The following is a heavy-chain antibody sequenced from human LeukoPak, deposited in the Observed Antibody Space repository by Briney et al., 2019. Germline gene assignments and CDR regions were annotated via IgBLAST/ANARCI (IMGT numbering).Heavy chain of an antibody. Sequence: GGSLRLSCAASGFNISDFWMTWVRQAPGKGLEWVSSISSSSSYIYYADSVKGRFTISRDNAKNSLYLQMNSLRAEDTAVYYCARDPRPHDSSGYYPYYYYYHYMDVWGKGTTVTVSS. CDR3: ARDPRPHDSSGYYPYYYYYHYMDV. J-gene: IGHJ6*03. D-gene: IGHD3-22*01. CDR2: ISSSSSYI. CDR1: GFNISDFW. V-gene: IGHV3-21*01.